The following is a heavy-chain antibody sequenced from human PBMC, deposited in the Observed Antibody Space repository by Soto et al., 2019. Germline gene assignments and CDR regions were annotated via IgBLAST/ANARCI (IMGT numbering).Heavy chain of an antibody. CDR3: ARGRYGDY. J-gene: IGHJ4*02. CDR2: ISAHNGNT. CDR1: GYDFTTYG. V-gene: IGHV1-18*01. Sequence: QVHLVQSGAEVKKSGASVKVSCKGSGYDFTTYGITWVRQAPGQGLEWMAWISAHNGNTDYAQKLQGRVTVTRDTATSEAYMELRRLRSDDTAVYYCARGRYGDYWGQGALVTVSS. D-gene: IGHD1-1*01.